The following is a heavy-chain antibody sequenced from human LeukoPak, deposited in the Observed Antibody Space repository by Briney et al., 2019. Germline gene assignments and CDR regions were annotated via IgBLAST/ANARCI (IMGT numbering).Heavy chain of an antibody. V-gene: IGHV1-46*02. Sequence: ASVKVSCKASGYTFNNHYMYWVRQAPGQGLEWMGVINPSGGSTSYAQKFQGRVTMTRDTSTRTVYMEVNSLRSEDTAVSYCARQGTYSSAIGMGYWGQGTLVTVSS. D-gene: IGHD6-19*01. J-gene: IGHJ4*02. CDR2: INPSGGST. CDR1: GYTFNNHY. CDR3: ARQGTYSSAIGMGY.